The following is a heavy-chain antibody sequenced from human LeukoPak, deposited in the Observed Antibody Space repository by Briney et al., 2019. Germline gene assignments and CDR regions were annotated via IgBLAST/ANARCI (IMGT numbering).Heavy chain of an antibody. CDR3: ARVVSIVAAIPDPFDI. CDR2: IYSGGST. Sequence: PGGSLRLSCAASGFTVSSKYMSWVRQAPGKGLEWVSVIYSGGSTYYADSVKGRFTISRDNSKNTLYLQMKSLRAEDTAVYYCARVVSIVAAIPDPFDIWARGQWSPSLQ. J-gene: IGHJ3*02. CDR1: GFTVSSKY. V-gene: IGHV3-66*01. D-gene: IGHD1-26*01.